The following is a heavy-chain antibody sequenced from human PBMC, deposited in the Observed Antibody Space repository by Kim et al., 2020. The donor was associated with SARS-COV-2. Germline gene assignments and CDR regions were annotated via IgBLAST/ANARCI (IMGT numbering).Heavy chain of an antibody. D-gene: IGHD3-10*01. J-gene: IGHJ6*02. CDR2: IYSGGST. Sequence: GGSLRLSCAASGFTVSSNYMSWVRQAPGKALEWVSVIYSGGSTYYADSVKGRFTISRDNSKNTLYLQMNSLRAEDTAVYYCARDLLGTHYGGESGMDVWGQGTTVTVSS. CDR1: GFTVSSNY. V-gene: IGHV3-53*01. CDR3: ARDLLGTHYGGESGMDV.